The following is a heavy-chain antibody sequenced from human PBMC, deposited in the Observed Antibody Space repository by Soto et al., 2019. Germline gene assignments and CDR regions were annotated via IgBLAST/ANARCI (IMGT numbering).Heavy chain of an antibody. V-gene: IGHV1-18*01. CDR1: GYTFTNYA. J-gene: IGHJ6*02. CDR3: AREGPAPYYYYGMDV. CDR2: ISGYNGNT. Sequence: GASVKVSCKASGYTFTNYAMHWVRQAPGQGLEWMGWISGYNGNTNYAQKLKGRLTMTTDTSTSTAYMELRSLTSDDTAVYYCAREGPAPYYYYGMDVWGQGSTVTVSS.